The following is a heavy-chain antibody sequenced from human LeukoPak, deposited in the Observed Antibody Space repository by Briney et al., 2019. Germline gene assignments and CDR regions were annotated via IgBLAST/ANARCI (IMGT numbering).Heavy chain of an antibody. J-gene: IGHJ3*02. V-gene: IGHV3-30*18. CDR3: AKFVAVSGKDAFDI. CDR2: ISYDGSNK. Sequence: GGSLRLSCAASGFTFSSYGMHWVRQAPGKGLEWVAVISYDGSNKYYADSVKGRFTISRYNSKNTLYLQMNSPRAEATALYYCAKFVAVSGKDAFDIWGQGTMVTVSS. CDR1: GFTFSSYG. D-gene: IGHD6-19*01.